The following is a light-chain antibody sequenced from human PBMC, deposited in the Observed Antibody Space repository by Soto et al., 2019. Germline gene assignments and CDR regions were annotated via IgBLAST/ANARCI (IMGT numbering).Light chain of an antibody. V-gene: IGKV3-20*01. CDR3: QQYGSSPLT. J-gene: IGKJ4*01. CDR1: QSVGSNY. CDR2: GAS. Sequence: EIVLTQSPGTLSLSPGERATLSFRASQSVGSNYLAWYQQKPGQAPRLLIYGASSRATDIPDRFSGSGSGTDFTLTISRLEPEDFAVYFCQQYGSSPLTFGGGTKVDIK.